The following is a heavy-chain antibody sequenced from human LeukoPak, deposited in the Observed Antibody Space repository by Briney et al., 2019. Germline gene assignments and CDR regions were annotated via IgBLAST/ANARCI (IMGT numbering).Heavy chain of an antibody. Sequence: SETLSLTCTVSGGSISSGSYYWSWIRQPAGKGLEWIGRIYTSRSTSYNRSLKSRVTISVDTTNNQSSVKLNSVTAADTAVYYCARYSYGYDWLDPWGQGTLVTVSS. J-gene: IGHJ5*02. CDR3: ARYSYGYDWLDP. V-gene: IGHV4-61*02. D-gene: IGHD5-18*01. CDR2: IYTSRST. CDR1: GGSISSGSYY.